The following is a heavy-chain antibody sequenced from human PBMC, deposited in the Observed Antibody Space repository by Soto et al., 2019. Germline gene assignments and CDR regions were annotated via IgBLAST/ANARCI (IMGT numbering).Heavy chain of an antibody. Sequence: QVQLVQSGAEVKKPGASVKVSCKASGYTFTSYGISWVRQAPGQGLEWMGWISAYNGNTNYAQKLQGRVTMTTDTSTSTAYLELRSLRSDDTAVYYCARDLSSGDSVWGSPYYFDYWGQGTLVTVSS. V-gene: IGHV1-18*01. D-gene: IGHD3-16*01. CDR2: ISAYNGNT. CDR1: GYTFTSYG. CDR3: ARDLSSGDSVWGSPYYFDY. J-gene: IGHJ4*02.